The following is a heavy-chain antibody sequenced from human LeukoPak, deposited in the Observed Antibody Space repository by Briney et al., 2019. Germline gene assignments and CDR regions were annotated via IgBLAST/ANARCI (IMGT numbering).Heavy chain of an antibody. CDR1: EFTFSTYG. V-gene: IGHV3-21*05. J-gene: IGHJ4*02. CDR3: ARALTTYYYDSSGYAYFDY. CDR2: ISSSSSYT. Sequence: PGGSLRLSCAASEFTFSTYGMHWVRQAPGEGLEWVSYISSSSSYTNYADSVKGRFTISRDSAKNSLYLQMNSLRAEDTAVYYCARALTTYYYDSSGYAYFDYWGQGTLVTVSS. D-gene: IGHD3-22*01.